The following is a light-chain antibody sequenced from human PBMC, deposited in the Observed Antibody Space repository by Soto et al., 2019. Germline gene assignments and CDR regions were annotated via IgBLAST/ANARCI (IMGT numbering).Light chain of an antibody. Sequence: QSALTQPASVSGSPGQSITISCTGTSSDVGGYNSVSWYQQHPGKAPKLMIYNVSNRPSGVSNRFSGSKSGNTASLTISGLQAEDEADYYCRSYTSISTYVFGTGTKLTVL. J-gene: IGLJ1*01. CDR1: SSDVGGYNS. V-gene: IGLV2-14*01. CDR3: RSYTSISTYV. CDR2: NVS.